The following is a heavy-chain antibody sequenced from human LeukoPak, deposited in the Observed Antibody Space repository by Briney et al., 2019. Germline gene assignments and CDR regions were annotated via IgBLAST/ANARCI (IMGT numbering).Heavy chain of an antibody. V-gene: IGHV1-69*13. CDR2: IIPIFGTA. CDR3: AKEGDTALVTGYFDL. Sequence: GASVKVSCKASGGTLGSYVISWVRQAPGQGLEWMGAIIPIFGTAHYAQKFQGRLTITADESTSTVYMEMSSLRSEDTAMYYCAKEGDTALVTGYFDLWGRGTLVTVSS. CDR1: GGTLGSYV. J-gene: IGHJ2*01. D-gene: IGHD5-18*01.